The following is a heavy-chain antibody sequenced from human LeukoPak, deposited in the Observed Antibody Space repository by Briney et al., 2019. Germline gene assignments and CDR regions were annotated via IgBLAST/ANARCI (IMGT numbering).Heavy chain of an antibody. J-gene: IGHJ4*02. Sequence: SETLSLTCTVSGGSISSSSYYWGWIRQPPGKGLEWIGSIYYSGSTYYNPSLKSRVTISVDTSKNQFSLKLSSVTAADTAVYYCARHGGVGAYVVYWGQGTLVTVSS. CDR1: GGSISSSSYY. V-gene: IGHV4-39*01. CDR2: IYYSGST. CDR3: ARHGGVGAYVVY. D-gene: IGHD1-26*01.